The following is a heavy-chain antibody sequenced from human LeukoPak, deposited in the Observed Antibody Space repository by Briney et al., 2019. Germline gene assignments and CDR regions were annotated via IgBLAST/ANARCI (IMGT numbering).Heavy chain of an antibody. CDR2: IYTSGST. V-gene: IGHV4-4*07. CDR1: GGSISSYY. J-gene: IGHJ6*02. CDR3: ARDGQDYYYYGMDV. Sequence: SETLSLTCTVSGGSISSYYWSWIRQPAGKGLEWIGRIYTSGSTNYNPSHKSRVTMSVDTSKNQFSLKLSSVTAADTAVYYCARDGQDYYYYGMDVWGQGTTVTVSS. D-gene: IGHD2-15*01.